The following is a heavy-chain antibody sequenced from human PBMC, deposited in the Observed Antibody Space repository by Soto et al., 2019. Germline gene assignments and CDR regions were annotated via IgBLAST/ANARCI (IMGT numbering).Heavy chain of an antibody. CDR1: GGSISSSSYY. Sequence: SETLSLTCTVSGGSISSSSYYWGWIRQPPGKGLEWIGSIYYSGSTYYNPSLKSRVTISVDTSKNQFSLKLSSVTAADTAVYYCARELVLWFGEPVIDAFDIWGQGTMVTVSS. CDR2: IYYSGST. J-gene: IGHJ3*02. V-gene: IGHV4-39*01. CDR3: ARELVLWFGEPVIDAFDI. D-gene: IGHD3-10*01.